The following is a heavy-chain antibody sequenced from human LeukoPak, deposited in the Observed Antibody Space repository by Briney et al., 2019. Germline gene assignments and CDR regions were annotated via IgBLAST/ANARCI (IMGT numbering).Heavy chain of an antibody. CDR1: GFTFSSYA. Sequence: GGSLRLSCAASGFTFSSYAMSWVRQAPGKGLEWVSAISGSGGSTYYADSVKGRFTISRDNSKNTLYLQMNSLRAEDTAVYYCAKGKNYYGSGSPSDYWGQGTLVTVSS. V-gene: IGHV3-23*01. CDR3: AKGKNYYGSGSPSDY. CDR2: ISGSGGST. J-gene: IGHJ4*02. D-gene: IGHD3-10*01.